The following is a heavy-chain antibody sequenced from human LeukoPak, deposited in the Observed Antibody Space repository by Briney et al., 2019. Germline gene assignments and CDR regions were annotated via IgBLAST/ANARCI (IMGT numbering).Heavy chain of an antibody. CDR3: ARGGGGYSYGLDY. J-gene: IGHJ4*02. Sequence: ASVKVSCKASGYTFNGYYMHWVRQAPGQGLEWMGWINANSGATNNAHKFQGRVTMTRDTSISIAYMDLSRLRSDDTAVYYCARGGGGYSYGLDYWGQGTLVTVSS. CDR1: GYTFNGYY. D-gene: IGHD5-18*01. CDR2: INANSGAT. V-gene: IGHV1-2*02.